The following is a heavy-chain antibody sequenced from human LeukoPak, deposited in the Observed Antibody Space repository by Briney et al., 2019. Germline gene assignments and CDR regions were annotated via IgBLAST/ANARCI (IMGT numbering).Heavy chain of an antibody. CDR3: ATLAATSAFDI. D-gene: IGHD2-15*01. Sequence: GGSLRLSCAASGFTFSDYYMSWIRQAPGKGLEWVSYISSSGSTIYYADSVKGRFAISRDNAKNSLYLQMNSLRAEDTAVYYCATLAATSAFDIWGQGTMVTVSS. CDR1: GFTFSDYY. J-gene: IGHJ3*02. CDR2: ISSSGSTI. V-gene: IGHV3-11*01.